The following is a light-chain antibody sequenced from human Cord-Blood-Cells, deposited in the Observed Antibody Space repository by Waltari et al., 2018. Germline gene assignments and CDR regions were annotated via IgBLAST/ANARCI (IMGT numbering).Light chain of an antibody. V-gene: IGKV1-39*01. CDR1: QSISSY. CDR2: AAS. CDR3: QQSYSTPFT. J-gene: IGKJ3*01. Sequence: DIKMTQSPSSLPAAVGDRVTITCLASQSISSYLNWYHQKPGKAPQLLIYAASSLQSGVPSRFSGSGSGTDFTLTISSLQPEDFATYYCQQSYSTPFTFGPGTKVDIK.